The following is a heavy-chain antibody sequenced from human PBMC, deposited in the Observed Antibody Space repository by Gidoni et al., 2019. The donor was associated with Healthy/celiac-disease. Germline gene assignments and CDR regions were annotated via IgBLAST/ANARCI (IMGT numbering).Heavy chain of an antibody. CDR3: ARGEATVVSWFDP. CDR1: GVSFSSYA. V-gene: IGHV3-30-3*01. J-gene: IGHJ5*02. Sequence: QVQLVGSGGGVAQPGRSLRLSSAASGVSFSSYARHWVRQAPGKGLEWVAVISYDGSNKYYADSVKGRFTISRDNSKNTLYLQMNSLRAEDTAVYYCARGEATVVSWFDPWGQGTLVTVSS. CDR2: ISYDGSNK. D-gene: IGHD4-17*01.